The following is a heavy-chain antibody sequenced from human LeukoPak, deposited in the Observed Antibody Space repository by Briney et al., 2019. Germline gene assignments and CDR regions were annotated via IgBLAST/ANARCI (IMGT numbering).Heavy chain of an antibody. CDR3: AKGYYTSTSCPLGY. Sequence: PGGSLRLSCAASGFTFTSYAMSWVRQAPGKGLEWVSTIGSSGGSAYYADSVKGRFTISRANSKNTLYLQMNTLRAEDTAVYYCAKGYYTSTSCPLGYWGQGTLVTVSS. D-gene: IGHD2-2*01. CDR1: GFTFTSYA. V-gene: IGHV3-23*01. CDR2: IGSSGGSA. J-gene: IGHJ4*02.